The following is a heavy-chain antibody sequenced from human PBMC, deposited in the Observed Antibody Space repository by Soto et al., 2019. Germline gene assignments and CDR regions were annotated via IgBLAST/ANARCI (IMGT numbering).Heavy chain of an antibody. D-gene: IGHD2-15*01. Sequence: EVQLVESGGGLVQPGGSLRLSCAASGFTFSSYWMSWVRQAPGKGLEWVANIKQDGSEKYYVDSVKGRFTISRDNAKNPLLSEMNRLRAGDTGVYYCARDWVGAAYRGPGNPVTLSS. CDR1: GFTFSSYW. J-gene: IGHJ4*02. CDR2: IKQDGSEK. CDR3: ARDWVGAAY. V-gene: IGHV3-7*01.